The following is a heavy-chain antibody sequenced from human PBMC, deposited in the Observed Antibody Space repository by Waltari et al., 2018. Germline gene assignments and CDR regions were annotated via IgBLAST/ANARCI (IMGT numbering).Heavy chain of an antibody. D-gene: IGHD3-10*01. J-gene: IGHJ4*02. Sequence: EVQLVESGGGLVQPGGSLRLSCEASGFTFITYWMTSVRQAPGKGLEWVANINDDAKEKYHVDSVKGRFTISRDNTKKSLYLQMNSLRVDNTAVYYCARGEEGYGEAYYWGQGTLVTVSS. V-gene: IGHV3-7*04. CDR2: INDDAKEK. CDR1: GFTFITYW. CDR3: ARGEEGYGEAYY.